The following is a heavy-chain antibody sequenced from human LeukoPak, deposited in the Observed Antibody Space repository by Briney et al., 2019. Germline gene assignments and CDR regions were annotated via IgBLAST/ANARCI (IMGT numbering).Heavy chain of an antibody. CDR3: ARTDGDYMGYYYYGMDV. J-gene: IGHJ6*02. V-gene: IGHV3-30*02. D-gene: IGHD4-17*01. CDR2: IRYDGSNK. Sequence: GGSLRLSCAASGFTFSSYGMHWVRQAPGKGLEWVAFIRYDGSNKYYADSVKGRFTISRDNSKNTLYLQMNSLRAEDTAVYYCARTDGDYMGYYYYGMDVWGQGTLVTVSS. CDR1: GFTFSSYG.